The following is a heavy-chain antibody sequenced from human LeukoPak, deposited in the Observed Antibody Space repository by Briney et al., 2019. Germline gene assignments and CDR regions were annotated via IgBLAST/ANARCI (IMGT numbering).Heavy chain of an antibody. Sequence: ASVKVSCKASGYTFTSYGISWVRQAPGQGLEWMGWISAYNGNTNYAQKLQGRVTMTTDTSTSTAYMELRSLRSDDTAVYYCARDRGGGPLGRNWFDPWGQGILVTVSS. J-gene: IGHJ5*02. V-gene: IGHV1-18*01. D-gene: IGHD3-16*01. CDR2: ISAYNGNT. CDR3: ARDRGGGPLGRNWFDP. CDR1: GYTFTSYG.